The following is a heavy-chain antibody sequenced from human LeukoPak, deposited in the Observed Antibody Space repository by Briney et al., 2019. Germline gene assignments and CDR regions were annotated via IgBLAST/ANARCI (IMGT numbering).Heavy chain of an antibody. D-gene: IGHD5/OR15-5a*01. CDR2: IWSDGSNK. CDR3: ARRRYSVYDFDY. V-gene: IGHV3-33*01. CDR1: GFTFSTYG. J-gene: IGHJ4*02. Sequence: GGSLRLSCAASGFTFSTYGMHWVRQAPGKGLEWVAVIWSDGSNKYYADSVKGRFTISRDNSKNTLYLQMNSLTAEDTAVYYCARRRYSVYDFDYWGQGTLVTVSS.